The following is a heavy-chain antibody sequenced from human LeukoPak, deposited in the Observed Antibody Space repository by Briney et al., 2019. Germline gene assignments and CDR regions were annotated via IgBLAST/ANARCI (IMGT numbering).Heavy chain of an antibody. V-gene: IGHV4-30-2*01. J-gene: IGHJ6*02. CDR2: IYHSGST. D-gene: IGHD4-23*01. CDR1: GGSISSGGYS. CDR3: ARGPVAPKDYYYYYGMDV. Sequence: SETLSLTCAVSGGSISSGGYSWSWNRQPRGKGLEWIGYIYHSGSTYYNPSLKSRVTISVDRSKNQFSLKLSSVTAADTAVYYCARGPVAPKDYYYYYGMDVWGQGTAVTVSS.